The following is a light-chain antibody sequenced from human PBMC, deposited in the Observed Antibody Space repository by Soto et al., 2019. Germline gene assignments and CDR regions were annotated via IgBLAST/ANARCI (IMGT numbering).Light chain of an antibody. J-gene: IGLJ3*02. V-gene: IGLV2-14*01. CDR3: SSYTTVPSPQWV. CDR2: KVD. Sequence: QSVLTQPASVSGSPGQSITIPCSGRSSDLGGLNYVSWYQQHPGKVPKLIIYKVDNRPSGISDRLSASKSGNTASLTISGLQAEDEAHYYCSSYTTVPSPQWVFAGGTQLTVL. CDR1: SSDLGGLNY.